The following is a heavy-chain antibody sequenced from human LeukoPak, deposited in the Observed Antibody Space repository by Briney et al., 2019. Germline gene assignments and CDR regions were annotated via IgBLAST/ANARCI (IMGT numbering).Heavy chain of an antibody. D-gene: IGHD3-22*01. V-gene: IGHV4-39*07. CDR3: ARARFRYYYDSSGLGPFDY. CDR1: GGSISSSSYY. J-gene: IGHJ4*02. CDR2: IYYSGSI. Sequence: SETLSLTCTVSGGSISSSSYYWGWIRQPPGKGLEWIGSIYYSGSIFYNPSLKSRVTISLDTSKNQFSLKLSSVTAADTAVYYCARARFRYYYDSSGLGPFDYWGQGTLVTVSS.